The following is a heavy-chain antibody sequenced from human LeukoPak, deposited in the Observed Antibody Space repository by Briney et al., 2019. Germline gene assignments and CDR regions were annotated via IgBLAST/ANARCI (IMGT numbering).Heavy chain of an antibody. J-gene: IGHJ4*02. CDR3: ATYDSSGYYGY. CDR1: GFTFSPYG. D-gene: IGHD3-22*01. Sequence: PGGSLRLSCVASGFTFSPYGMHWARQAPGKGLEWAAAIWNDGTHHYYADSVKGRFTISRDNSKNTLYLQMNSLRAEDAAVYYCATYDSSGYYGYWGQGTLVTVSS. V-gene: IGHV3-33*01. CDR2: IWNDGTHH.